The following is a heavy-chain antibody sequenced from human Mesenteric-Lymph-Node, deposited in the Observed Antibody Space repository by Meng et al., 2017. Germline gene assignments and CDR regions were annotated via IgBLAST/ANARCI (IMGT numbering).Heavy chain of an antibody. D-gene: IGHD3-10*01. CDR2: IKHGGSEK. CDR1: GFIFSTYS. J-gene: IGHJ6*02. Sequence: GESLKISCAASGFIFSTYSMTWVRQAPGKGLEWVANIKHGGSEKYHVDSVKGRFTISRDDAKKSLYLQMNTLRVEDTAIYYCARIPLYRAVTIVRGTLQNDYYYYGVDDWGQGTVVTVSS. V-gene: IGHV3-7*01. CDR3: ARIPLYRAVTIVRGTLQNDYYYYGVDD.